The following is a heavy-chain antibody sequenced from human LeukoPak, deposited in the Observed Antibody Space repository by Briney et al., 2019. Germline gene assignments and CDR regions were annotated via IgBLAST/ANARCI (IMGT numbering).Heavy chain of an antibody. J-gene: IGHJ5*02. CDR3: ARTYDSSGYYRNWFDP. Sequence: PSEPLSLTCAVCGGSISSGGYSWRWIRQPPGKGLERIGYIYHSGSTYYNPSLKSRVTISVDRSKNQFSLKLSSVTAADTAVYYCARTYDSSGYYRNWFDPWGQGTLVTVSS. V-gene: IGHV4-30-2*01. CDR2: IYHSGST. CDR1: GGSISSGGYS. D-gene: IGHD3-22*01.